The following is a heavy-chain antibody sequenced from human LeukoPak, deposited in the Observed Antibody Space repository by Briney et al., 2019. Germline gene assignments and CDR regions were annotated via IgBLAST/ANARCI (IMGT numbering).Heavy chain of an antibody. CDR2: ISYDGSDK. V-gene: IGHV3-30*01. CDR1: GFTFSSYA. J-gene: IGHJ4*02. Sequence: GGSLRLSCTASGFTFSSYAMHWVRQAPGKGLEWVAVISYDGSDKYSADSVKGRFTISRDNSKNTLYLQMNSLRAEDTAVYYCARDVSGSSYYYLDYWGQGTLVTVSS. D-gene: IGHD6-13*01. CDR3: ARDVSGSSYYYLDY.